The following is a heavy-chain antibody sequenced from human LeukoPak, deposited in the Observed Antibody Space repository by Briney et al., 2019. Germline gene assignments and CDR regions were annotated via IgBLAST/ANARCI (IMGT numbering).Heavy chain of an antibody. CDR1: GFTFSTYS. D-gene: IGHD2-2*01. J-gene: IGHJ6*02. V-gene: IGHV3-21*01. Sequence: GSLRLSCAASGFTFSTYSMNWVRQAPGKGLEWVSSISGSSFSIYYADSVKGRFTISRDNTENSLYLQMNSLRAEDTAVYYCARHKTCSSTSCYGDYYYGMDVWGQGTTVTVSS. CDR2: ISGSSFSI. CDR3: ARHKTCSSTSCYGDYYYGMDV.